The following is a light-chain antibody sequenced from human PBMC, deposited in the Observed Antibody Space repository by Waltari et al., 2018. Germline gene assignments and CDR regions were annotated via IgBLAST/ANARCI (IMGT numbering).Light chain of an antibody. CDR2: WAS. V-gene: IGKV4-1*01. CDR1: QTILYSSSNKNY. CDR3: QQYFKTPLT. J-gene: IGKJ4*01. Sequence: DIVMTQSPDSLTVSLGERATINCKSSQTILYSSSNKNYLAWYQQKPRQPPKLLIYWASTRESGVPDRFRGTGSGTDFTLTISRLQAEDVAVYYCQQYFKTPLTFGGGTKVEIK.